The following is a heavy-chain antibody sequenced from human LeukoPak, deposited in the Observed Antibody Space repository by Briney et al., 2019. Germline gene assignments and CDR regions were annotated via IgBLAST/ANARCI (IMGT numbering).Heavy chain of an antibody. CDR2: INHSGST. D-gene: IGHD2-15*01. CDR3: ARNLGDSALFDY. J-gene: IGHJ4*02. Sequence: SETLSLTCAVYGGSSSGYYWSWIRQPPGKGLEWIGEINHSGSTNYNPSLKSRVTISVDTSKNQFSLKLSSVTAADTAVYYCARNLGDSALFDYWGQGTLVTVSS. CDR1: GGSSSGYY. V-gene: IGHV4-34*01.